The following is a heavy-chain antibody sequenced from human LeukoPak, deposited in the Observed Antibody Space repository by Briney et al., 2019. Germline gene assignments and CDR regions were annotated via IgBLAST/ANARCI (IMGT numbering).Heavy chain of an antibody. Sequence: GGSLRLSCAASGFTFSSYGMHWVRQAPGKGLEWVAVIWYDGSNKYYADSVKGRFTISRDNSKNTLYLQMNSLRAGDTAVYYCAKDNVVALDYWGQGTLVTVSS. CDR2: IWYDGSNK. J-gene: IGHJ4*02. CDR1: GFTFSSYG. D-gene: IGHD2-21*01. V-gene: IGHV3-33*06. CDR3: AKDNVVALDY.